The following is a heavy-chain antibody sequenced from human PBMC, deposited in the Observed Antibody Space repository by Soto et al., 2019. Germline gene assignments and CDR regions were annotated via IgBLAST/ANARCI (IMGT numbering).Heavy chain of an antibody. Sequence: PSETLSLTCTVSGGSVSSGSYYWSWIRQPPGKGLEWIGYIHYSGSTYFNPSLQNRLTISVDTSKSQFSLKLSSVTAADTAVYYCARVVDIMIAFDIWGQGTMVTVSS. CDR3: ARVVDIMIAFDI. CDR1: GGSVSSGSYY. J-gene: IGHJ3*02. CDR2: IHYSGST. V-gene: IGHV4-30-4*08. D-gene: IGHD3-16*01.